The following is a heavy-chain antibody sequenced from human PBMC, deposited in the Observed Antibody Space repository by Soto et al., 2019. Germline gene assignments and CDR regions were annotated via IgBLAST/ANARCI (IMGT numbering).Heavy chain of an antibody. Sequence: GGSLRLSCAASGFTLSSYAMYWVRQAPAKGLEWVSGISGSGGSTYYADSVKGRFTISRDNSKNTLYLQMASLRAEDTAVYYCAKDRYSSSWFFDHWGQGTLVTVSS. D-gene: IGHD6-13*01. J-gene: IGHJ4*02. CDR1: GFTLSSYA. CDR2: ISGSGGST. CDR3: AKDRYSSSWFFDH. V-gene: IGHV3-23*01.